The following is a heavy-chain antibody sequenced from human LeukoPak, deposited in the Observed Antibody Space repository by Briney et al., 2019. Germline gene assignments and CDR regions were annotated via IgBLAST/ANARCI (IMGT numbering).Heavy chain of an antibody. Sequence: GGSLRLSCAASGFTFSSYWMTWVRQAPGKGPEWVAHIKQDGSEKYYVDSVKGRFTISRDNAKNSLYLQMNSLRAEDTAVYYCARGSYQLLWGGQGTLVTVSS. CDR3: ARGSYQLLW. CDR1: GFTFSSYW. D-gene: IGHD2-2*01. J-gene: IGHJ4*02. V-gene: IGHV3-7*01. CDR2: IKQDGSEK.